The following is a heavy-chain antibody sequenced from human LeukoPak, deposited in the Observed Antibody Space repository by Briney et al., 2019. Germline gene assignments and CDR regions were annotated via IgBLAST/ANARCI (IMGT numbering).Heavy chain of an antibody. CDR1: GGSISSSNW. D-gene: IGHD3-3*01. CDR3: ARGPFKTIFGVVQSWFDP. V-gene: IGHV4-4*02. J-gene: IGHJ5*02. Sequence: SETLSLTCAVSGGSISSSNWWSWVRQPPGKGLEWIGEIYHSGSTNYNPSLKSRVTISVDKSKNQFSLKLSSVTAADTAVYYCARGPFKTIFGVVQSWFDPWGQGTLVTVSS. CDR2: IYHSGST.